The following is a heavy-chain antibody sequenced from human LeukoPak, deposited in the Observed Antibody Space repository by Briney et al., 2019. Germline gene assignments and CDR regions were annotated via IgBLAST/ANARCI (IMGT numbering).Heavy chain of an antibody. J-gene: IGHJ4*02. CDR2: ISYDGSNK. CDR1: GFTFSGYW. Sequence: PGGSLRLSCAASGFTFSGYWMHWVRQAPGKGLEWVAVISYDGSNKYYADSVKGRFTISRDNSKNTLYLQMNSLRAEDTAVYYCARDQAKLRYYFDYWGQGTLVTVSS. CDR3: ARDQAKLRYYFDY. V-gene: IGHV3-30-3*01. D-gene: IGHD4-17*01.